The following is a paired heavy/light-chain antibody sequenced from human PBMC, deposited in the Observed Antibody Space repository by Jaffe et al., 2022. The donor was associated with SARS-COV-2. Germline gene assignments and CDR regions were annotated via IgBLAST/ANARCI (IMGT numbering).Light chain of an antibody. CDR1: QSVSNS. J-gene: IGKJ2*01. V-gene: IGKV3-20*01. CDR3: QQYGTLPFT. CDR2: DAS. Sequence: EIVLTQSPGTLSLSPGERATLSCRASQSVSNSLAWYQQKPGQAPRLLIYDASSRARGIPDRFSGSGSGTDFTLTISRLEPEDFAMYYCQQYGTLPFTYGRGTRLDIK.
Heavy chain of an antibody. V-gene: IGHV4-61*01. J-gene: IGHJ4*02. CDR1: GVSISSSHLY. CDR2: VYYSGNT. CDR3: AGDSAPSRWYL. D-gene: IGHD2-15*01. Sequence: QVQLQESGPGLVKPSETLSLTCSVAGVSISSSHLYWSWIRQSPGKGLEWIGYVYYSGNTNYNPSLKSRVTISMDTSKNQFSLNLSSVTAADTAVYYCAGDSAPSRWYLWGQGTLVTVSS.